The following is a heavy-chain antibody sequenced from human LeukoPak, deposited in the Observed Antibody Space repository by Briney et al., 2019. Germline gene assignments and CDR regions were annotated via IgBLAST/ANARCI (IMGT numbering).Heavy chain of an antibody. Sequence: GGSLRLSCAASGFTVSSNYMSWVRQAPGKGLEWVSVIYSGGSTYYADSVKGRFTISRNNSKNTLYLQMNRLRAEDTAVYYCARQFVDYGGYFDYWGQGTLVTVSS. CDR1: GFTVSSNY. CDR2: IYSGGST. D-gene: IGHD4-23*01. V-gene: IGHV3-53*01. J-gene: IGHJ4*02. CDR3: ARQFVDYGGYFDY.